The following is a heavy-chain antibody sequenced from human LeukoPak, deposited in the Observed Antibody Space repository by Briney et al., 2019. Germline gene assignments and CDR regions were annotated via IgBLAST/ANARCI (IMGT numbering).Heavy chain of an antibody. CDR2: ISFDGSEK. D-gene: IGHD1-7*01. CDR3: RAATNYLGYYFDY. CDR1: GFTFNTFG. J-gene: IGHJ4*02. V-gene: IGHV3-30*03. Sequence: GGSLRLSCAASGFTFNTFGMNWVRQAPGKGLEWVSVISFDGSEKYYADSVKGRFTISRDNSKDTLYLQMSSLTPEDTAVYYVRAATNYLGYYFDYWGQGVLVTVSS.